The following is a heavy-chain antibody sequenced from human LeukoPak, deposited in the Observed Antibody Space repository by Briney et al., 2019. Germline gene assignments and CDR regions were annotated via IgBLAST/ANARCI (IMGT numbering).Heavy chain of an antibody. J-gene: IGHJ4*02. CDR1: GGTFSSYA. CDR2: IIPIFGTA. D-gene: IGHD1-26*01. Sequence: GASVKVSCKASGGTFSSYAISWVRQAPGQGLEWMGGIIPIFGTANYARKFQGRVTITTDESTSTAYMELSSLRSEDTALYYCAFDWYIVGATPGPYYFDYWGQGTLVAVSS. V-gene: IGHV1-69*05. CDR3: AFDWYIVGATPGPYYFDY.